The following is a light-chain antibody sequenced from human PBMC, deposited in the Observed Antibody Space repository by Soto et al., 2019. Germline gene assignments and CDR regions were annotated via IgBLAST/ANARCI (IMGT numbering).Light chain of an antibody. CDR2: EVS. CDR1: SSDVGGYNY. V-gene: IGLV2-14*01. Sequence: QSALTQPASVSGSPGQSITISCTGTSSDVGGYNYVSWYQQHPGKAPKLMIYEVSNRPSGVSNRFSGSKSGNTASLTISGLQAEDEADYYCCSYTSSSIDYVFGTGTQLTVL. CDR3: CSYTSSSIDYV. J-gene: IGLJ1*01.